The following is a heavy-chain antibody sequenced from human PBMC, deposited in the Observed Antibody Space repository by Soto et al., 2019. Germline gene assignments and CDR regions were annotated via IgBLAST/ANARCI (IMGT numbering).Heavy chain of an antibody. CDR1: GFTFSYYG. J-gene: IGHJ4*02. CDR3: AKALGELSPESYDY. Sequence: QVQLVESGGGVVQPGRSLRLSCAASGFTFSYYGMHWVRQAPGKGLEWVAVISYDGSEKYYADSVRGRFTISRDNSKNTVNLQMNSLRSDDTAAYYCAKALGELSPESYDYWGQGTLITVSS. D-gene: IGHD3-16*02. CDR2: ISYDGSEK. V-gene: IGHV3-30*18.